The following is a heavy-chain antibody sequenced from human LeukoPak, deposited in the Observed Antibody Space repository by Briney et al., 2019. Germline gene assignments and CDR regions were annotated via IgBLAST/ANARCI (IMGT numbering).Heavy chain of an antibody. CDR2: IKQDGSEK. CDR3: ASSLGLLWFGELSYYYCYYMDV. J-gene: IGHJ6*03. Sequence: GGSLRLSCAASRFTFSSYWMSWVRQAPGKGLEWVANIKQDGSEKYYVDSVKGRFTISRDNAKNTLYLQMNSLRAEDTAVYYCASSLGLLWFGELSYYYCYYMDVWGKGTTVTISS. CDR1: RFTFSSYW. V-gene: IGHV3-7*01. D-gene: IGHD3-10*01.